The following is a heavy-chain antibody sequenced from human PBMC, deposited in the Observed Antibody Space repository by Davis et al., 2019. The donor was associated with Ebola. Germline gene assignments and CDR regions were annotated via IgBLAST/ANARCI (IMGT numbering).Heavy chain of an antibody. D-gene: IGHD3-3*01. CDR3: ARQGNSGYYTASVA. V-gene: IGHV5-51*01. Sequence: GESLKISCKASGYSFTTYWIVWVRQMPGKGLECMGIIFPGDSDTRYSPSFQGQVTISADKSTSTAYLQWTSLKASDTATYYCARQGNSGYYTASVAWGQGTLVTVSS. CDR1: GYSFTTYW. CDR2: IFPGDSDT. J-gene: IGHJ5*02.